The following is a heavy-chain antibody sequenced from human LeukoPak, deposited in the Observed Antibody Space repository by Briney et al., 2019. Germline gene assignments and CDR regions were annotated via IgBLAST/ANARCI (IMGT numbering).Heavy chain of an antibody. Sequence: SGPTLVNPTQTLTLTCTFSGFSFSSGGVGVGWIRQPPGGALEWLGVIYENDEKLYSSSLHNRLGITKDTSKNQVVLTMANMDPVDTATYYCAHRHRGVASDIWGHGTLVTVSS. D-gene: IGHD2-15*01. CDR3: AHRHRGVASDI. CDR1: GFSFSSGGVG. J-gene: IGHJ3*02. CDR2: IYENDEK. V-gene: IGHV2-5*01.